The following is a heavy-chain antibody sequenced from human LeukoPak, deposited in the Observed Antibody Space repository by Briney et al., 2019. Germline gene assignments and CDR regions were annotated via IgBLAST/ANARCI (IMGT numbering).Heavy chain of an antibody. CDR2: IKEDGSVK. V-gene: IGHV3-7*01. J-gene: IGHJ6*02. CDR3: AREPRDVVGALDV. CDR1: GFTLRNYW. D-gene: IGHD1-26*01. Sequence: GGSLRLSCAASGFTLRNYWMAWVRRAPGKGLEWVANIKEDGSVKQYVESARGRFTISRDDARNSVYLQMNSLRTEDTAVYYCAREPRDVVGALDVWGQGTTVTVSS.